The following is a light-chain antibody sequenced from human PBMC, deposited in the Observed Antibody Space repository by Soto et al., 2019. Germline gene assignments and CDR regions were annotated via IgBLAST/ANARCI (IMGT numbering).Light chain of an antibody. Sequence: QSVLTQPPSVSAAPGQTVTIACSGSTSNIGHNFVSWYQQFPGAAPQLIIYDVTKRPSGVPDRFSGSKSGNTASLTISGLQAEDEADYYCCSYAGRYTFEVFGGGTKVTVL. V-gene: IGLV2-11*01. CDR3: CSYAGRYTFEV. J-gene: IGLJ3*02. CDR2: DVT. CDR1: TSNIGHNF.